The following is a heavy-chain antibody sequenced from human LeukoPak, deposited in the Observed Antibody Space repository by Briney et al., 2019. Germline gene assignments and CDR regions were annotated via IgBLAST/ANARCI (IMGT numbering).Heavy chain of an antibody. J-gene: IGHJ3*02. CDR2: ISNSGGGT. Sequence: GGSLRLSCAASGFTFSTYAMSWVRQAPGKGPEWVSAISNSGGGTYYADFVKGRFTISIDNSKNTLYLQMNTLRADDTAVYYGAKGGGPRAFDIWGQGTMVTVSS. CDR1: GFTFSTYA. CDR3: AKGGGPRAFDI. V-gene: IGHV3-23*01. D-gene: IGHD3-16*01.